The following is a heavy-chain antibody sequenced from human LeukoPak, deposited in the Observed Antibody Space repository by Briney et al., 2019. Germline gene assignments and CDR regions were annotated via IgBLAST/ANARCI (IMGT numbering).Heavy chain of an antibody. D-gene: IGHD3-22*01. V-gene: IGHV4-34*01. Sequence: PSETLSLTCAVYGGSFSGYYWSWIRQPPGKGLEWIGEINHSGSTNYNPSLESRVTISVDTSKNQFSLKLSSVTAADTAVYYCARGGYYYDSSGYLFDYWGQGTLVTVSS. CDR3: ARGGYYYDSSGYLFDY. J-gene: IGHJ4*02. CDR1: GGSFSGYY. CDR2: INHSGST.